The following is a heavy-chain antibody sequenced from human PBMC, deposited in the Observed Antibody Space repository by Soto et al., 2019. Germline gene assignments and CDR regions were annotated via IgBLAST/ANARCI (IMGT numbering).Heavy chain of an antibody. CDR2: IHASGGSK. J-gene: IGHJ4*02. CDR1: GFTFSSYG. Sequence: EVQLLESGGDLVQPGGSLRLSCAAAGFTFSSYGMNWVRQAPGKGLEWVATIHASGGSKNYAESVRGRFTISRHNSRDTLDLQMNCLRAEDTDVYYCAKDPSTGPPDCWGQGALVTVSS. D-gene: IGHD3-9*01. V-gene: IGHV3-23*01. CDR3: AKDPSTGPPDC.